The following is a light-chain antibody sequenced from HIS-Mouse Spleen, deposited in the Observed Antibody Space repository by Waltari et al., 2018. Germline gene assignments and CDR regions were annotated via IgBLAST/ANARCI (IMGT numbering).Light chain of an antibody. J-gene: IGLJ3*02. CDR2: SNN. CDR3: AAWDDSLNGWV. V-gene: IGLV1-44*01. CDR1: SSNIGSNT. Sequence: QSVLTQPPSASGTPGQRVTISCSGSSSNIGSNTVNWYQQPPGTAPKLPIYSNNLRPSGVPDRFSGSKSGTSASLAISGLQSEDEADYYCAAWDDSLNGWVFGGGTKLTVL.